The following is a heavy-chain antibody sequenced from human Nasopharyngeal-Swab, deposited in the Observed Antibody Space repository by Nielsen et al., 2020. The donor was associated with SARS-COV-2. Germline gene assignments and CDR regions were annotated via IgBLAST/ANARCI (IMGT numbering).Heavy chain of an antibody. CDR3: ARDPRLLWFGESHSSGMDV. V-gene: IGHV3-11*06. CDR1: GCTFSDYY. J-gene: IGHJ6*04. CDR2: SSSSSSDT. Sequence: GGALRLSWAASGCTFSDYYMSWIRQAPGKGVEWVAYSSSSSSDTNYADSVKGRFTISRDNAKNSLYLQMNSLRAEDTAVYYCARDPRLLWFGESHSSGMDVWGKGTTVTVSS. D-gene: IGHD3-10*01.